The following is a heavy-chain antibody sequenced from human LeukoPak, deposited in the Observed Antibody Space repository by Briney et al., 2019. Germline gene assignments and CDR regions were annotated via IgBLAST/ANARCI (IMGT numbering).Heavy chain of an antibody. D-gene: IGHD3-22*01. J-gene: IGHJ5*02. CDR3: ARAPWLLAP. Sequence: GGSLRLSCAASGFTFSSYSMNWVRQAPGKGLEWVSVIYSGGSTYYADSVKGRFTISRDNSKNTLYLQMNSLRAEDTAVYYCARAPWLLAPWGQGTLVTVSS. CDR1: GFTFSSYS. V-gene: IGHV3-66*01. CDR2: IYSGGST.